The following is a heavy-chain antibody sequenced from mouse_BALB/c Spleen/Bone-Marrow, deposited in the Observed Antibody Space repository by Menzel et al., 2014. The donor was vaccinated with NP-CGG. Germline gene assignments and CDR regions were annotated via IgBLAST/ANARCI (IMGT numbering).Heavy chain of an antibody. CDR2: IGYSDST. CDR3: ARSNYYGSSYCYFDY. J-gene: IGHJ2*01. D-gene: IGHD1-1*01. CDR1: GYSITNDYA. V-gene: IGHV3-2*02. Sequence: EVKVVESGPGLVKPSQSLSLTCTVTGYSITNDYAWNWIRQFPGNKLEWMGYIGYSDSTSYNPSLKSRISITRDTSKNQFFLQLNSVTAEDTATYYCARSNYYGSSYCYFDYWGQGTTLTVSS.